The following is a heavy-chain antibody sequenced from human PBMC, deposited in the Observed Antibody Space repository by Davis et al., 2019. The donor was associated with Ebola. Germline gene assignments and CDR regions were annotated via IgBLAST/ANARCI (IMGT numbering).Heavy chain of an antibody. Sequence: SETLSLTCTVSGGSISSYYWSWIRQPPGKGLEWIGYIYYSGSTNYNPSLKSRVTISVDTSKNQFSLKLSSVTAADTAVYYCARVNIYCSSTSCYWTVDPWGQGTLVTVSS. CDR1: GGSISSYY. D-gene: IGHD2-2*01. CDR3: ARVNIYCSSTSCYWTVDP. V-gene: IGHV4-59*01. J-gene: IGHJ5*02. CDR2: IYYSGST.